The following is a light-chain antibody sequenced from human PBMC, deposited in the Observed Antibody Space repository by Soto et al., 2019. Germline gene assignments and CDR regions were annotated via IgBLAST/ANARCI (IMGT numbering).Light chain of an antibody. CDR3: MQFAHFPRT. Sequence: DVVLTQTPLSSPVTLGQPASISCRSRQSLVYSDGNTYLSWLQQRPGQPPRLLIYQISNRFSGVPDRFSGSGAGTDFTLKISRVEAEDVGVYYCMQFAHFPRTFGQGTKVEIK. CDR2: QIS. CDR1: QSLVYSDGNTY. J-gene: IGKJ1*01. V-gene: IGKV2-24*01.